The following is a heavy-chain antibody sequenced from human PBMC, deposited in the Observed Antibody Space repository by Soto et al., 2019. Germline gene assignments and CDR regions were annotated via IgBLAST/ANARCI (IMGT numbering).Heavy chain of an antibody. CDR3: ARLYYDFWRSRASWFDP. Sequence: SETLSLTCTVSGGSISSYYWSWIRQPPGKGLEWIGYIYYSGSTNYNPSLKSRVTISVDTSKNQFSLELSSVTAADTAVYYCARLYYDFWRSRASWFDPWGQGTLVTVSS. D-gene: IGHD3-3*01. CDR1: GGSISSYY. J-gene: IGHJ5*02. CDR2: IYYSGST. V-gene: IGHV4-59*01.